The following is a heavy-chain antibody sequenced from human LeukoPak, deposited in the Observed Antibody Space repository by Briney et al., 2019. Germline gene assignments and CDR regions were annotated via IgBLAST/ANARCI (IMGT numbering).Heavy chain of an antibody. Sequence: TGSESLSLTCTVSGASIGSYYWSWIRQPPGKGQEWIGYIYTSGSTNYNPSLKIRVTISVDTSKNQFSQKLSSVTAADTAVYYCPRAHSSTPFDYWGQGTLVTVSS. V-gene: IGHV4-4*09. D-gene: IGHD6-6*01. CDR3: PRAHSSTPFDY. CDR1: GASIGSYY. CDR2: IYTSGST. J-gene: IGHJ4*02.